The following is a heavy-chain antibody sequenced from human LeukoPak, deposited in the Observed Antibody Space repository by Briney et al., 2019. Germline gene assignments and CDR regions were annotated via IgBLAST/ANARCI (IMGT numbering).Heavy chain of an antibody. Sequence: GASVKVSCKASVYTFTGYYMHWVRQAPGQGLEWMGWINPNSGGTNYAQKFQGRVTMTRDTSISTAYMELSRLRSDDTAVYYCARALGIAAAGAFDYWGQGTLVTVSS. J-gene: IGHJ4*02. CDR2: INPNSGGT. CDR1: VYTFTGYY. CDR3: ARALGIAAAGAFDY. V-gene: IGHV1-2*02. D-gene: IGHD6-13*01.